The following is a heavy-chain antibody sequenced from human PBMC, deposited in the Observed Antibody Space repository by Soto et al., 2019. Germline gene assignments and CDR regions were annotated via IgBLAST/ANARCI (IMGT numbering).Heavy chain of an antibody. D-gene: IGHD6-19*01. J-gene: IGHJ4*01. CDR1: GYTFTSYY. CDR3: ATSRISIAVAGETEYYFDY. V-gene: IGHV1-46*01. Sequence: GSSVKVSCKASGYTFTSYYMHWVRQAPGQGLEWMGIINPSGGSTSYAQKFQGRVTMTRDTSTSTVYMELSSLRSEDTAVYYCATSRISIAVAGETEYYFDYWG. CDR2: INPSGGST.